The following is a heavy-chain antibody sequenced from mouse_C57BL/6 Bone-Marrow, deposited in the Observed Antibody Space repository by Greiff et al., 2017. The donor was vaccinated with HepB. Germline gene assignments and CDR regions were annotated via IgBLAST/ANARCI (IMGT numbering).Heavy chain of an antibody. J-gene: IGHJ1*03. D-gene: IGHD1-1*01. V-gene: IGHV7-3*01. CDR1: GFTFTDYY. CDR2: IRNKANGYTT. CDR3: ARYTLIYYYGSSYDWYFDV. Sequence: EVKVVESGGGLVQPGGSLSLSCAASGFTFTDYYMSWVRQPPGKALEWLGFIRNKANGYTTEYSASVKGRFTISSANSHSILYLQMNALRAEYSATYYCARYTLIYYYGSSYDWYFDVWGTGTTVTVSS.